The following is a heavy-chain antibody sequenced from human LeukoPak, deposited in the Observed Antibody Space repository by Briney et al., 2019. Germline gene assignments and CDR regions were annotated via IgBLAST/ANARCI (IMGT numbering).Heavy chain of an antibody. Sequence: GGSLRLSCAASGFTFSSYGMHWVRQAPGKGLEWVAFIRYDGSNKYYADSVKGRFTISRGNSKNTLYLQMNSLRAEDTAVYYCAKGDYYDSSGYNNWGQGTLVTVSS. CDR3: AKGDYYDSSGYNN. V-gene: IGHV3-30*02. J-gene: IGHJ4*02. CDR2: IRYDGSNK. CDR1: GFTFSSYG. D-gene: IGHD3-22*01.